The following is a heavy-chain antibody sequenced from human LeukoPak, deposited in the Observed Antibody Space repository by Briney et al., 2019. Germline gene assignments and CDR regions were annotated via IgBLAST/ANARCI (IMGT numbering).Heavy chain of an antibody. CDR2: ISSCSSYI. J-gene: IGHJ4*02. Sequence: GGSLRLSCAASGFTFSNYTMNWVRQAPGKGLEWVSSISSCSSYIYYADSLKGRFTISRDIAKNPLYLQIDSLRAEDTAVYYCATYSREWGQGTLVTVSS. V-gene: IGHV3-21*01. CDR3: ATYSRE. D-gene: IGHD5-18*01. CDR1: GFTFSNYT.